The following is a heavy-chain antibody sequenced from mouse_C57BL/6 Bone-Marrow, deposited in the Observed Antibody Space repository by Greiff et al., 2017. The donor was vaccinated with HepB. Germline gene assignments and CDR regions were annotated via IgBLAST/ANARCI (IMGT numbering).Heavy chain of an antibody. J-gene: IGHJ3*01. Sequence: EVQRVESGGGLVQPGGSMKLSCVASGFTFSNYWMNWVRQSPEKGLEWVAQIRLKSDNYATHYAESVKGRFTISRDDSKSSVYLQMNNLRAEDTGIYYCTEYYGSSYGAWFAYWGQGTLVTVSA. CDR1: GFTFSNYW. D-gene: IGHD1-1*01. CDR2: IRLKSDNYAT. V-gene: IGHV6-3*01. CDR3: TEYYGSSYGAWFAY.